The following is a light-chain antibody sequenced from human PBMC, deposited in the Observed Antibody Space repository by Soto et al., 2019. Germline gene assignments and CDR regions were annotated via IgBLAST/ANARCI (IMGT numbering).Light chain of an antibody. J-gene: IGLJ2*01. CDR1: SSDVGGYNY. CDR3: ISYTSSSTLV. CDR2: DVS. Sequence: QSALTQPASVSGSPGQSITISCTGTSSDVGGYNYVSWYQQHPAKAPKLMIYDVSNRPSGVSNRFSGSKSGNTASLTISGLQAEDEADYYCISYTSSSTLVFGGGTKLTVL. V-gene: IGLV2-14*01.